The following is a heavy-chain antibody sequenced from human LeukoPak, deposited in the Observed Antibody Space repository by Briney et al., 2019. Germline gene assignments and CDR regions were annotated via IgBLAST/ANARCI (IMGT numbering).Heavy chain of an antibody. CDR3: AGGHRFGGSGSYFDY. J-gene: IGHJ4*02. V-gene: IGHV1-69*06. Sequence: EASVKVSCKASGGTFSSYAISWVRQAPGQGLEWMGRIIPIFGTANYAQKFQGRVTITADKSTSTAYMELSSLRSEDTAVYYCAGGHRFGGSGSYFDYWGQGTLVTVSS. CDR2: IIPIFGTA. CDR1: GGTFSSYA. D-gene: IGHD3-10*01.